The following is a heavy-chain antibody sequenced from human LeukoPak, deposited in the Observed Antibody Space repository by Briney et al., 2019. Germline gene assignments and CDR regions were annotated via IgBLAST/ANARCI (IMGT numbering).Heavy chain of an antibody. D-gene: IGHD3-22*01. CDR2: IYYSGST. V-gene: IGHV4-31*03. J-gene: IGHJ5*02. Sequence: PSETLTLTCTVSGGSISSGGYYWSWIRQHPGKGLEWIGYIYYSGSTHYNPSLKSRVTISVDTSKNQFSLKLSSVTAADTAAYYCARESSHYYDSSGYFYPWGQGTLVTVSS. CDR1: GGSISSGGYY. CDR3: ARESSHYYDSSGYFYP.